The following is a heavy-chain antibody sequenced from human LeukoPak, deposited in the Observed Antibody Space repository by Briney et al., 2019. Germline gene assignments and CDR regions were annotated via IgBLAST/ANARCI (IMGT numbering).Heavy chain of an antibody. CDR2: IYYSGST. J-gene: IGHJ6*03. Sequence: PSETLSLTCAVSGGSISSGGYSWSWIRQPPGKGLEWIGYIYYSGSTYYNPSLKSRVTISVDTSKNQFSLKLSSVTAADTAVYYCARHLVRGVIPYYMDVWGKGTTVTVSS. D-gene: IGHD3-10*01. CDR1: GGSISSGGYS. V-gene: IGHV4-30-4*07. CDR3: ARHLVRGVIPYYMDV.